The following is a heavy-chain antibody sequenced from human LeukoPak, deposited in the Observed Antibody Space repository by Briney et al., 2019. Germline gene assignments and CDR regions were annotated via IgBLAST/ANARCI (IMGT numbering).Heavy chain of an antibody. CDR3: ARVLRAASWRSYDY. D-gene: IGHD5-18*01. Sequence: SETLSLTCTVSGGSISSSNYYWSWIRQPPGKGLEWIGYIYYNGDTNYNPSLKSRVIISIDTSSDQFSLRLNSMTAADTAVYYCARVLRAASWRSYDYWGQGSLVTVSS. J-gene: IGHJ4*02. V-gene: IGHV4-61*01. CDR1: GGSISSSNYY. CDR2: IYYNGDT.